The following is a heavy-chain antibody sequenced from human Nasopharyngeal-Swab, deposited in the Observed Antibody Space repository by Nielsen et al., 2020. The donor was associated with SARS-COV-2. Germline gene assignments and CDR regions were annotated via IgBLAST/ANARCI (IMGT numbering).Heavy chain of an antibody. J-gene: IGHJ6*01. CDR1: GFTFRTYT. CDR2: ISHDESNR. CDR3: AKDLKYCTSSTCFKASYYYGLDV. V-gene: IGHV3-30*18. Sequence: GESLKISCEASGFTFRTYTMHWVRQVPGKGLEWVAVISHDESNRYYADSVKGRIAISRDNSKDTMYLQMNSLRLEDTAIYHCAKDLKYCTSSTCFKASYYYGLDVWGQGTSVTVSS. D-gene: IGHD2/OR15-2a*01.